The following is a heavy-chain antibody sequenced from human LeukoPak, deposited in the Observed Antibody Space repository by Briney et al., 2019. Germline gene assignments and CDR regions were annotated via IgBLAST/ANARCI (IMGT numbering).Heavy chain of an antibody. Sequence: ASVKVSCKASGYTFTGYYMHWVRQAPGQGLEWMGWINPNSGGTNSAQKFQGRVTMTGDTSISTAYMELTRLRSDDTAVYYCARGQPGIVVRAFDIWGQGTMVTVSS. CDR1: GYTFTGYY. D-gene: IGHD3-22*01. J-gene: IGHJ3*02. CDR3: ARGQPGIVVRAFDI. CDR2: INPNSGGT. V-gene: IGHV1-2*02.